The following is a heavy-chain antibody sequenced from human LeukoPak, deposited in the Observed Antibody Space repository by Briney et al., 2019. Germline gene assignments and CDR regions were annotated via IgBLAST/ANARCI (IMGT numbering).Heavy chain of an antibody. J-gene: IGHJ4*02. CDR2: IYYSGST. V-gene: IGHV4-59*01. D-gene: IGHD5-18*01. Sequence: PSETLSLTCTVSGGSINNCYWIWIRQPPGKGLEWIGYIYYSGSTTYNPSLKSRVTISLDTSKNQFSLKLESVTAADTAVYYCARIVPYKYGYVDYWGQGTLVTVSS. CDR1: GGSINNCY. CDR3: ARIVPYKYGYVDY.